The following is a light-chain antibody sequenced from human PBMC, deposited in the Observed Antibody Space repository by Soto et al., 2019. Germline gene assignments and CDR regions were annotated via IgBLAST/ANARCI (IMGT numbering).Light chain of an antibody. CDR3: QHYNSYSEA. Sequence: DIQMTQSPSTLSGSVGDRVTITCRASQTISSWLAWYQQKPGKATKLLIYKASTLKSGVPSRVSGSGSGTEFTLTISSLQPDDFATYYCQHYNSYSEAFGQGTKVELK. J-gene: IGKJ1*01. CDR2: KAS. CDR1: QTISSW. V-gene: IGKV1-5*03.